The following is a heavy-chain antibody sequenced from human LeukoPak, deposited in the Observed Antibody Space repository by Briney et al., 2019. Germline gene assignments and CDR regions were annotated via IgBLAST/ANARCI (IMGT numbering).Heavy chain of an antibody. CDR3: ARPRFPYYRLSGADYYYMDV. Sequence: SVKVSCKASGGTFSNHAISWVRQAPGQGLEWTGGIIPIFGTTNYAQKFQGGVTITADKSMTTAYMELSSLRSEDTAVYYCARPRFPYYRLSGADYYYMDVWGKGTTVTVSS. CDR2: IIPIFGTT. CDR1: GGTFSNHA. V-gene: IGHV1-69*06. J-gene: IGHJ6*03. D-gene: IGHD3-10*01.